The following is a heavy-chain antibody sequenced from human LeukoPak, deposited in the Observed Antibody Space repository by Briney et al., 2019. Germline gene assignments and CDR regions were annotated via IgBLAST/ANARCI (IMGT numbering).Heavy chain of an antibody. J-gene: IGHJ4*02. CDR1: GGSISTFY. V-gene: IGHV4-59*01. CDR3: ARGGRGYSYEIDY. D-gene: IGHD5-18*01. CDR2: IDYSGCT. Sequence: SETLSLTCTVSGGSISTFYWSWIRQPPGKGLEWIGYIDYSGCTNYNPSLKSRVIISVDTSNNQFSLKLSSVTAADTAVYYCARGGRGYSYEIDYWGQGTLVTVSS.